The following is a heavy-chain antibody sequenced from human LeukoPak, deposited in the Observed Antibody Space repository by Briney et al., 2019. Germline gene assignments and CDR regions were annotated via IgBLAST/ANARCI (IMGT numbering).Heavy chain of an antibody. V-gene: IGHV1-18*01. CDR2: ISGYNGNT. Sequence: ASVKVSCKASGYTLTSYGISWGRQAPGQGLEWIGWISGYNGNTNYAQNLQGRVTMTTDTSTSTAYMELRSLRSDDTAVYYCVRSSQRHPRYHFDYWGQGTLVTVSS. CDR3: VRSSQRHPRYHFDY. CDR1: GYTLTSYG. J-gene: IGHJ4*02. D-gene: IGHD2-2*02.